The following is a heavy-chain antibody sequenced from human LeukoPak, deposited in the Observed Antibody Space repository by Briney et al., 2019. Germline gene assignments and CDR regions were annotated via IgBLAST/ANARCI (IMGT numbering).Heavy chain of an antibody. V-gene: IGHV4-39*01. D-gene: IGHD3-10*01. Sequence: PSETLSLTCSVSGGSISSRPYYWGWIRQSPGKRLEWIGSVSYSGSTYYNPSVRSRVTISVDTSKNQFSLNLTSVTAADTSVYYCVRLPTGFPNWFDPWGQGTLVTVSS. CDR1: GGSISSRPYY. CDR3: VRLPTGFPNWFDP. J-gene: IGHJ5*02. CDR2: VSYSGST.